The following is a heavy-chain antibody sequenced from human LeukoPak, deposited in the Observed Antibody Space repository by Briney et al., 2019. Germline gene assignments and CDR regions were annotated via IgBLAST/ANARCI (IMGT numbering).Heavy chain of an antibody. J-gene: IGHJ3*02. V-gene: IGHV3-64*01. CDR2: ISSNGGST. CDR3: ARSVLLWFGESIDAFDI. Sequence: GGSLRLSCAASGFTFSSYAMHWVRQAPGKGLEYVSAISSNGGSTYYANSVKGRFTISRDNSKNTLYLQMGSLRAEGMAVYYCARSVLLWFGESIDAFDIWGQGTMVTVSS. CDR1: GFTFSSYA. D-gene: IGHD3-10*01.